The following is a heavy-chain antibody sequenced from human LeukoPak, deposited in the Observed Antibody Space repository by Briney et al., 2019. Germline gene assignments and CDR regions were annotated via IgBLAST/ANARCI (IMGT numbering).Heavy chain of an antibody. CDR3: ARGGDFWSGYSRGYYIDV. Sequence: PGGSLRLSCAASGFIFRSYAMSWVRHAPGKGLEWVSVISGNGGNTYYEDSVKGRFTISRDNSKNTLYLQMNSLRAEDTAVYYCARGGDFWSGYSRGYYIDVWGKGTTVTVSS. J-gene: IGHJ6*03. V-gene: IGHV3-23*01. CDR1: GFIFRSYA. D-gene: IGHD3-3*01. CDR2: ISGNGGNT.